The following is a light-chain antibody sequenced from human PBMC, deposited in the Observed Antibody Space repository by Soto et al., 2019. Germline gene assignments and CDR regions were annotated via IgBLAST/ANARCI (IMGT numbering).Light chain of an antibody. V-gene: IGKV3-15*01. CDR1: QSVSSN. CDR3: QQYNNWPLYT. Sequence: EIVMTQSPATLSVSPGERATLSCRASQSVSSNLAWYQQKPGQAPRLLIYGASTRATGIPARFSGSGSGTEFTLTICSLQSEDFAVYYCQQYNNWPLYTFGQWTKLEIK. CDR2: GAS. J-gene: IGKJ2*01.